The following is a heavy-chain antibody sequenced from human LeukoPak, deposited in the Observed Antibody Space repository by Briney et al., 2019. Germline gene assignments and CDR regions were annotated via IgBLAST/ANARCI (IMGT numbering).Heavy chain of an antibody. D-gene: IGHD6-13*01. V-gene: IGHV3-23*01. CDR2: ISGSGGST. Sequence: TGGSLRLSCAASGFTFSSYAMSWVRQAPGKGLEWVSAISGSGGSTYYADSVKGRFTISRDNSKNTLYLQMNSLRAEDTAVYYCAKRDQQYSSSWYSASYYFDYWGQGTLVTVSS. CDR1: GFTFSSYA. J-gene: IGHJ4*02. CDR3: AKRDQQYSSSWYSASYYFDY.